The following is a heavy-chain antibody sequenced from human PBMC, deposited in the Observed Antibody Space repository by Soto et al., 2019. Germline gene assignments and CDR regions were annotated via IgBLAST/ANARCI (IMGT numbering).Heavy chain of an antibody. Sequence: SEKVSCKASGGPFNNYPITWVRQAPGEALEWMGGSTPIFCTANYAQKFQGRVTISVDESTSTAYMELSSLRSEDTAVYYCARGRGYSGDDHYYYFDMDVWGQGTTVTVSS. CDR3: ARGRGYSGDDHYYYFDMDV. V-gene: IGHV1-69*13. CDR2: STPIFCTA. J-gene: IGHJ6*02. D-gene: IGHD5-12*01. CDR1: GGPFNNYP.